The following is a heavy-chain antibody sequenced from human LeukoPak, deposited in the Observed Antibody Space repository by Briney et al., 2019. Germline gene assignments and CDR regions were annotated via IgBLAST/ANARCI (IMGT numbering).Heavy chain of an antibody. CDR1: GGSISSYY. CDR2: IYYSGST. Sequence: SETLSLTCTVSGGSISSYYWSWIRQPPGKGLEWIGYIYYSGSTNYNPSLKSRVTISVDTSRNQFSLKLSSVTAADTAVYYCAGYSSGWYKWFDPWGQGPWSPSPQ. D-gene: IGHD6-19*01. CDR3: AGYSSGWYKWFDP. J-gene: IGHJ5*02. V-gene: IGHV4-59*01.